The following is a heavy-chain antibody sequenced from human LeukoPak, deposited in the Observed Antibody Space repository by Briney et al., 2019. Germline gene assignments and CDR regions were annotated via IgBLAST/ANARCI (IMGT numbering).Heavy chain of an antibody. V-gene: IGHV4-34*01. CDR3: AKGKWGSGSRNARSYYYYYMDV. CDR2: INHSGGT. J-gene: IGHJ6*03. D-gene: IGHD3-10*01. Sequence: PSETLSLTCAVYGGSFTDYYLTWVRQPPGKGLEWIGEINHSGGTNYNPSLQSRVTISVDTSKNQFSLKLSSVTVADTAVYYCAKGKWGSGSRNARSYYYYYMDVWGKGTTVTISS. CDR1: GGSFTDYY.